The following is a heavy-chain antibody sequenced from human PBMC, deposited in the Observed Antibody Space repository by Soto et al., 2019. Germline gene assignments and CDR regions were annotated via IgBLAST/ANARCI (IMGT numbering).Heavy chain of an antibody. V-gene: IGHV5-51*01. CDR2: IYPGDSDT. J-gene: IGHJ3*02. CDR3: ASAAGEPGAFDI. Sequence: GESLKISCKGSGYSFTSYWIGWGRQMPGKGLEWMGIIYPGDSDTRYSPSFQGQVTISADKSFSPAYLQWSSLKASDTAMDYCASAAGEPGAFDIWGQGTMVTVSS. D-gene: IGHD6-13*01. CDR1: GYSFTSYW.